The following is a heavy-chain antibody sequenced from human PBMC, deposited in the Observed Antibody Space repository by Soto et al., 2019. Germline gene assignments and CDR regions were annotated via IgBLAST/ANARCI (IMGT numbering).Heavy chain of an antibody. Sequence: QVQLQESGPGLVKPSQTLSLTCTVSGGSISSGGHYWTLIRQHPGKGLEWIGYIYYSGSTYYNPSLKSRVTMSVDTSKIQFSLKLSSVTAADTAVYYCARVCGGDCHYGMDVWGQGTTVTVSS. CDR2: IYYSGST. CDR1: GGSISSGGHY. V-gene: IGHV4-31*03. CDR3: ARVCGGDCHYGMDV. J-gene: IGHJ6*02. D-gene: IGHD2-21*02.